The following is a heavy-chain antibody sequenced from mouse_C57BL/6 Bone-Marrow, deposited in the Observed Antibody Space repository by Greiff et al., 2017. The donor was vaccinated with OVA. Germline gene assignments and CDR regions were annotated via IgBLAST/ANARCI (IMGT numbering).Heavy chain of an antibody. CDR1: GYTFTSYW. CDR2: IDPNSGGT. D-gene: IGHD2-1*01. Sequence: QVQLQQPGAELVKPGASVKLSCKASGYTFTSYWMHWVKQRPGRGLEWIGRIDPNSGGTKYNEKFKSKATLTVDKPSSTAYMQLSSLTSEDSAVIYCARDGNYFYWYFDVWGTGTTVTVSS. V-gene: IGHV1-72*01. CDR3: ARDGNYFYWYFDV. J-gene: IGHJ1*03.